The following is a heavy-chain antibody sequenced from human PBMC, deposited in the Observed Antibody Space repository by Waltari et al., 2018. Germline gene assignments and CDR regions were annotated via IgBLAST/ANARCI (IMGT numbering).Heavy chain of an antibody. D-gene: IGHD4-17*01. Sequence: QVQLVQSGAEVKKPGSSVKVSCKASGGTFSSYANSWGRQAPGQGLEWMGGIIPIFVTANYAQKFQGRVTITADESTSTAYMELSSLRSEDTAVYYCARGDWSWTTVYWGQGTLVTVSS. CDR1: GGTFSSYA. CDR3: ARGDWSWTTVY. V-gene: IGHV1-69*01. CDR2: IIPIFVTA. J-gene: IGHJ4*02.